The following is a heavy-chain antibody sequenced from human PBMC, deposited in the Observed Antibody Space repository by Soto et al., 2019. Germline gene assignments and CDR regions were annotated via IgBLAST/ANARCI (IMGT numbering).Heavy chain of an antibody. V-gene: IGHV1-3*01. J-gene: IGHJ4*02. CDR2: LNAGNGNT. Sequence: ASVKVSCNASGYTFTSYAMHWVRPAPGQRLEWMGWLNAGNGNTKYSQKFQGRVTITRDTTASTAYMELSSLRSEDTAVYYCARADYSCGQTYYFDYWGQGTLVTVSS. CDR3: ARADYSCGQTYYFDY. D-gene: IGHD5-18*01. CDR1: GYTFTSYA.